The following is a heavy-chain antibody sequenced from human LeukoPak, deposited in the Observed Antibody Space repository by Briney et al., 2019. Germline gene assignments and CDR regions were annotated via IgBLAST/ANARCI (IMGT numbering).Heavy chain of an antibody. D-gene: IGHD6-19*01. CDR1: GGSISSYY. V-gene: IGHV4-59*01. CDR3: ARLQGSGWWS. Sequence: SETLPLTCTVSGGSISSYYWNWIRQPPGKGLEWIGYIYYSGSTNYNPSLQSRVTISVDTSKNQFSLKLTSVTAADTAVYYCARLQGSGWWSWGQGTLVTVSS. J-gene: IGHJ5*02. CDR2: IYYSGST.